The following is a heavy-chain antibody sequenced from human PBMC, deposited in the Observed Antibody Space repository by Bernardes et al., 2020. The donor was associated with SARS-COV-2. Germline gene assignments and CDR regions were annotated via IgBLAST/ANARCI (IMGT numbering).Heavy chain of an antibody. V-gene: IGHV3-30-3*01. CDR3: ARGGGGYFQH. Sequence: GVLRLSCAASGFTFSSYAMHWVRQAPGKGLEWVAVISYDGSNKYYADSVKGRFTISRDNSKNTLYLQMNSLRAEDTAVYYCARGGGGYFQHWGQGTLVTVSS. CDR2: ISYDGSNK. J-gene: IGHJ1*01. CDR1: GFTFSSYA. D-gene: IGHD3-16*01.